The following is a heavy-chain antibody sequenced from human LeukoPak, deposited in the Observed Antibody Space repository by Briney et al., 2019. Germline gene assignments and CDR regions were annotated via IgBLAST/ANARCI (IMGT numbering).Heavy chain of an antibody. CDR3: AKDGDGYYGSGSYSEY. CDR2: ISGSGGST. D-gene: IGHD3-10*01. J-gene: IGHJ4*02. CDR1: GFTFSNYA. Sequence: GGSLRLSCAASGFTFSNYAMNWVRQAPGKGLEWVSTISGSGGSTYYADSVKGRFTISRDNSKNTLYLQMNSLRAEDTAVYYCAKDGDGYYGSGSYSEYWGQGTLVTVSS. V-gene: IGHV3-23*01.